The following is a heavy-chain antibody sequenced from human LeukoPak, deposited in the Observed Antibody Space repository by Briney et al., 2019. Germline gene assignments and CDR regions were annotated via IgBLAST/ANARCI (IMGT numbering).Heavy chain of an antibody. J-gene: IGHJ4*02. V-gene: IGHV3-13*04. CDR3: TRGVPGGLDY. CDR2: IGRAGDT. CDR1: GFTFSNYD. Sequence: GGSLRLSCAASGFTFSNYDMHWVRQAPGKGLEWVSGIGRAGDTNYAGSVKGRFTISRENAKNSLYLQVKSLRAGDTAVYYCTRGVPGGLDYWGQGTLATVSS. D-gene: IGHD3-16*01.